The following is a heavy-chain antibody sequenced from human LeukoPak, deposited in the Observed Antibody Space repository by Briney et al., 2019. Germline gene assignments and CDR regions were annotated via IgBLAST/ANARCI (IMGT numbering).Heavy chain of an antibody. CDR3: ARDVKGYYHYMDV. Sequence: GGSLRLSCAASGFTFSSYEMNWVRQAPGKGLEWVSVIYTGGNTYYADSVKGRFTISRDNFKNTLYLQLNSLRAEDTAVYYCARDVKGYYHYMDVWGKGTTVTISS. CDR2: IYTGGNT. V-gene: IGHV3-66*01. D-gene: IGHD2/OR15-2a*01. J-gene: IGHJ6*03. CDR1: GFTFSSYE.